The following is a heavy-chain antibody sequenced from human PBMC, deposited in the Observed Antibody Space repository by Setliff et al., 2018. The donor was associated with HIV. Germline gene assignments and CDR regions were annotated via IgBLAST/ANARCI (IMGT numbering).Heavy chain of an antibody. Sequence: SETLSLTCPVSGGSISSYYWSWVRQPAGKGLEWIGRIYASGRTNYNPSLKSRVTLSVDTSKNQFSLKVTSVTAADTAVYYCAREIQFSATTYYYYYMDDWGRGTTVTVSS. CDR2: IYASGRT. J-gene: IGHJ6*03. CDR1: GGSISSYY. V-gene: IGHV4-4*07. D-gene: IGHD5-18*01. CDR3: AREIQFSATTYYYYYMDD.